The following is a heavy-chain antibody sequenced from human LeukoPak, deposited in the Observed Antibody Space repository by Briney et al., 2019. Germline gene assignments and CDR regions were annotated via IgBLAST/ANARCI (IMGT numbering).Heavy chain of an antibody. CDR2: ISAYNGNT. Sequence: ASVKVSCKASGYTFTSYGISWVRQAPGQGLEWMGWISAYNGNTNYAQKLQGRVTMTTDTSTSTAYMELSSLRSEDTAVYYCARGPPIRGYRYGYDTGYYYSYSMDVWGKGTTVTISS. D-gene: IGHD5-18*01. CDR1: GYTFTSYG. V-gene: IGHV1-18*01. J-gene: IGHJ6*03. CDR3: ARGPPIRGYRYGYDTGYYYSYSMDV.